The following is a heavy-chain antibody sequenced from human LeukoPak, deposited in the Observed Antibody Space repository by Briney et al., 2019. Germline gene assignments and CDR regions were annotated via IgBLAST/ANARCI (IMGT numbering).Heavy chain of an antibody. Sequence: ASVKVSCKASGYTFTGYYMHWVRQAPGQGLEWMGWINPNSGGTHYAQKFQDRVTMTRDTSISTAYMELNSLRSDDTAVYYCARRVVARPHYYYYMDVWGKGTTVTVSS. CDR2: INPNSGGT. CDR3: ARRVVARPHYYYYMDV. J-gene: IGHJ6*03. D-gene: IGHD6-6*01. CDR1: GYTFTGYY. V-gene: IGHV1-2*02.